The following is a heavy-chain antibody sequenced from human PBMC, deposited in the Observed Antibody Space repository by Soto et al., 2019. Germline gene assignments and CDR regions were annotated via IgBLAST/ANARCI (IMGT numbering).Heavy chain of an antibody. CDR2: ISYDGSNK. Sequence: QVQLVESGGGVVQPGRSLRLSCAASGFTFSSYGMHWVRQAPGKGLEWVAVISYDGSNKYYADSVKGRFTISRDNSKNTLYLQMNSLRAEDRAVYYCAKAPGWELQFDIWGQGTMVTVSS. D-gene: IGHD1-26*01. J-gene: IGHJ3*02. CDR3: AKAPGWELQFDI. V-gene: IGHV3-30*18. CDR1: GFTFSSYG.